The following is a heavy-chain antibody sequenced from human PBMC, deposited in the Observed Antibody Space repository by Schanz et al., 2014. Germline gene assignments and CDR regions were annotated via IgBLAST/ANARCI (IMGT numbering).Heavy chain of an antibody. D-gene: IGHD5-12*01. CDR3: ARAFGGYDPAGALDY. J-gene: IGHJ4*02. Sequence: QVQLVQSGAEVKKPGSPVKVSCKSSGGTFSSYAISWVRQAPGQGLEWMGRIIPILGIATYAQKFQGWVTMTRDTSISTAYMELSRLKSDDTAVYYCARAFGGYDPAGALDYWGQGTLXTVSS. CDR1: GGTFSSYA. V-gene: IGHV1-69*04. CDR2: IIPILGIA.